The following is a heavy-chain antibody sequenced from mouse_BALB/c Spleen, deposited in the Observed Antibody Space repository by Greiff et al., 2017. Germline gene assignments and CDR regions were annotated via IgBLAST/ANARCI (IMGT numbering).Heavy chain of an antibody. Sequence: VQLKESGPELVKPGASVKIPCKASGYTFTDYNMDWVKQSHGKSLEWIGDINPNNGGTTYNQKFKGKATLTVDKSSSTAYMELRSLTSEDTAVYYSARGGGYYGDYYAMDYWGQGTSVTVSS. CDR1: GYTFTDYN. V-gene: IGHV1-18*01. J-gene: IGHJ4*01. CDR3: ARGGGYYGDYYAMDY. D-gene: IGHD1-1*01. CDR2: INPNNGGT.